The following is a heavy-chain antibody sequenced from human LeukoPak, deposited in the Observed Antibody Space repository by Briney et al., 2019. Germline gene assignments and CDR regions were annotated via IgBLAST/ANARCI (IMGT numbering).Heavy chain of an antibody. CDR1: SGSISSTSYY. D-gene: IGHD3-10*01. CDR3: AREMRSPRGGFDY. V-gene: IGHV4-39*07. Sequence: TETLSLTCTVSSGSISSTSYYWGWIRQPPGMGLEWIGSMYYSGSTYYNPSLKSRVTISVDTSKSQFSLKLSSVTAADTAVYYCAREMRSPRGGFDYWDQGTLVTVSS. J-gene: IGHJ4*02. CDR2: MYYSGST.